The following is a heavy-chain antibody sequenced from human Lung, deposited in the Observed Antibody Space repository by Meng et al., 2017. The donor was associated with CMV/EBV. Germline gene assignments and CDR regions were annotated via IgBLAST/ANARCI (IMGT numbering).Heavy chain of an antibody. D-gene: IGHD6-13*01. V-gene: IGHV3-15*01. Sequence: GESLKISCAASGFSFSHAWMNWVRQATGKGLEWLGHIKSKSDGETTEYATPVKGRFTISRDDSKNTLYLQMNSLKTEDTAVYYCTTGGGSSWNWGQGTLVTVSS. CDR3: TTGGGSSWN. J-gene: IGHJ4*02. CDR2: IKSKSDGETT. CDR1: GFSFSHAW.